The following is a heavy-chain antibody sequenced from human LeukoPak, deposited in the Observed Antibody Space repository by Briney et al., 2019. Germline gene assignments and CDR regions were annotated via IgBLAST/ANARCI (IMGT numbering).Heavy chain of an antibody. D-gene: IGHD6-19*01. CDR2: ISGSGGST. J-gene: IGHJ4*02. CDR1: GFTFSSYA. V-gene: IGHV3-23*01. Sequence: GGSLRLSCAASGFTFSSYAMSWVRQAPGKGLEWVSAISGSGGSTYYTDSVKGRFAISRDNSKNTLYLQMNSLRAEDTAVYYGAKDSQSPNTPRYSSGWYPDYWGQGTLVTVSS. CDR3: AKDSQSPNTPRYSSGWYPDY.